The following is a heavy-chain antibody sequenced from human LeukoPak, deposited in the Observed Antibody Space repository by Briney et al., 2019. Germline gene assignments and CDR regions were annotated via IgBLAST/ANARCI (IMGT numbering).Heavy chain of an antibody. Sequence: PGGSLRLSCAASGFTFSKYWMLWVRQAPGKGLESVSRINTDGTVTTYADSVKGRFTVSRDNADNTMFLQMSSVRDGDTAVYYCATKQWLAPPPDSWGQGTPVTVSS. J-gene: IGHJ4*02. CDR2: INTDGTVT. CDR1: GFTFSKYW. V-gene: IGHV3-74*01. CDR3: ATKQWLAPPPDS. D-gene: IGHD6-19*01.